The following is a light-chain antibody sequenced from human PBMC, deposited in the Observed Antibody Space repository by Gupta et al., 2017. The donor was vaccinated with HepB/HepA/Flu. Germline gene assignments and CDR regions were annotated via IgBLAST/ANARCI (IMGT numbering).Light chain of an antibody. V-gene: IGKV1-33*01. CDR1: QDISNN. CDR3: QQFDNSPYT. Sequence: DLHLTLSPSSLSASAGDRVTITCQASQDISNNLNWFYQKPGEAPKLLVYGATKLDTGVSSRFRGGGSGREYSFTISSLQPEDIAIYYCQQFDNSPYTFGQGTKLEI. CDR2: GAT. J-gene: IGKJ2*01.